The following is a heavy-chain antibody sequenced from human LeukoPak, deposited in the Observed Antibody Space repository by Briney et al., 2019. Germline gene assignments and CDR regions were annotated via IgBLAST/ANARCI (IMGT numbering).Heavy chain of an antibody. J-gene: IGHJ5*02. Sequence: PSETLSLTCTVSGGSISSYYWSWIRQPPGKGLEWIGYIYYSGSTNYNPSLKSRVTISVDTSKNQFSLKLSSVTAADTAVYYCARDRPWSYYGSGSRFDPWGQGTLVTVSS. CDR3: ARDRPWSYYGSGSRFDP. CDR1: GGSISSYY. CDR2: IYYSGST. V-gene: IGHV4-59*01. D-gene: IGHD3-10*01.